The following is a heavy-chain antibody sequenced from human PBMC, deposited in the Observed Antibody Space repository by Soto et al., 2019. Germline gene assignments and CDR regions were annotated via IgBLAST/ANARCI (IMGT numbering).Heavy chain of an antibody. V-gene: IGHV1-18*01. Sequence: ASVKVSCKASGYTFSRYGFSWVRQAPGQGLEWMGRISGYNGDTKYSQKFQDRVTMTTDKSTNTAYMDLRSLTSDDTAVYYCARENSDNDFWSGYSPNWFDPWGQGTLVTVS. D-gene: IGHD3-3*01. CDR3: ARENSDNDFWSGYSPNWFDP. CDR1: GYTFSRYG. J-gene: IGHJ5*02. CDR2: ISGYNGDT.